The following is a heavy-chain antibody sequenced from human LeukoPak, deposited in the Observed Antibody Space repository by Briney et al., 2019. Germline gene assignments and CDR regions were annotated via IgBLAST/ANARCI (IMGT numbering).Heavy chain of an antibody. Sequence: GGSLRLSCAASGFTVSSSYMSWVRQAPGKGLEWVSVIYSGGSTYYADSVKGRFTISRDNSKNTLYLQMNSLRAEDTAVYYCARDLGPPDDAFDIWGQGTMVTVSS. CDR2: IYSGGST. D-gene: IGHD3-16*01. CDR1: GFTVSSSY. J-gene: IGHJ3*02. V-gene: IGHV3-66*02. CDR3: ARDLGPPDDAFDI.